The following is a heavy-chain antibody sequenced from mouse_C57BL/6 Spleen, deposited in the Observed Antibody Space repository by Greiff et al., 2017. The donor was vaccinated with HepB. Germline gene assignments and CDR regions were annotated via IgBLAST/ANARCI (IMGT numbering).Heavy chain of an antibody. Sequence: DVQLQESGPGLVKPSQSLSLTCSVTGYSITSCYYWNWIRQFPGTKLEWMGYISYDGSNNYNPSLKNRISITRDTSQNQFFLKLNSVTTEDTATYYCARGGSAWFAYWGQGTLVTVSA. D-gene: IGHD1-1*02. V-gene: IGHV3-6*01. CDR1: GYSITSCYY. CDR3: ARGGSAWFAY. J-gene: IGHJ3*01. CDR2: ISYDGSN.